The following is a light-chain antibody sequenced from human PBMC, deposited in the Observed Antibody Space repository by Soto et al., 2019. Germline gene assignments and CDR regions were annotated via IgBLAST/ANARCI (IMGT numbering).Light chain of an antibody. V-gene: IGKV3-11*01. CDR3: QQRRNWPPYT. CDR1: QSVSSY. J-gene: IGKJ2*01. Sequence: EIVLTQSPATLSLSPGERATLSCRASQSVSSYLAWYQQKPGQAPRLLIYDASNRATGIPARFSGSGSGTDLPLPIHSLGAEDFSVYYCQQRRNWPPYTFGQGTKLEIK. CDR2: DAS.